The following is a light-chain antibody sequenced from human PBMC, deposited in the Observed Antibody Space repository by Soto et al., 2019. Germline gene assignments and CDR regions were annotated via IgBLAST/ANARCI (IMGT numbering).Light chain of an antibody. J-gene: IGKJ3*01. Sequence: EIVMTQSPATLSVSPGERVTLSCGASQSVSSSLAWYQQKPGQAPRLLIYGASTRATGIPARFSGSVSGTEFTLTISSLQSEDFAVYYCQQYNNWPPFTFGPGTKVDIK. CDR1: QSVSSS. V-gene: IGKV3-15*01. CDR2: GAS. CDR3: QQYNNWPPFT.